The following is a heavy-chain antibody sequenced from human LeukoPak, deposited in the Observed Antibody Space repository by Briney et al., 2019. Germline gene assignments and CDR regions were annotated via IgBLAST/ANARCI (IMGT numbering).Heavy chain of an antibody. CDR1: GFTFSSYA. Sequence: GSLRLSCAASGFTFSSYAMSWVRQAPGKGLEWIGSVHDSGSVDYRPSLKSRVTIFMDTSKNQFSLRMRFVTAADTAVYYCARQGYISRYFDPWGQGTLVAVSS. J-gene: IGHJ5*02. CDR3: ARQGYISRYFDP. D-gene: IGHD3-16*02. CDR2: VHDSGSV. V-gene: IGHV4-38-2*01.